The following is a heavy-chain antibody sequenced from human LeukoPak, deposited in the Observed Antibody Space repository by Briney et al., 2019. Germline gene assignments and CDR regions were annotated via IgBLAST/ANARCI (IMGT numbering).Heavy chain of an antibody. CDR3: ARESCSGGSCYLWFDP. D-gene: IGHD2-15*01. CDR2: INTNTGNP. Sequence: GASVKVSCKASGYTFTSYAMNWVRQAPGQGLEWMGWINTNTGNPTYAQGFTGRFVFSLDTSVSTAYLRISSLKAEDTAVYYCARESCSGGSCYLWFDPWGQGTLVTVSS. CDR1: GYTFTSYA. J-gene: IGHJ5*02. V-gene: IGHV7-4-1*02.